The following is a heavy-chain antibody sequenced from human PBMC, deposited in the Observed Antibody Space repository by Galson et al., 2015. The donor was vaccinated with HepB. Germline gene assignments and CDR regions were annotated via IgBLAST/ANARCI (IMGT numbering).Heavy chain of an antibody. V-gene: IGHV3-74*01. J-gene: IGHJ4*02. D-gene: IGHD3-10*01. Sequence: SLRLSCAASGFTFSDYWIYWVRQAPGKGLVWVSRINNDGSSTNYADSVKGRFTISRDNAKNTLYLQMNSLRAEDTAVYYCARGYGLGNGALGYWGQGTLVTVSS. CDR2: INNDGSST. CDR3: ARGYGLGNGALGY. CDR1: GFTFSDYW.